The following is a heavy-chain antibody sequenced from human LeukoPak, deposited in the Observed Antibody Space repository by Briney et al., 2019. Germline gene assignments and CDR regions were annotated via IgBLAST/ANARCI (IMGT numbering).Heavy chain of an antibody. Sequence: SETLSLTCTISGDSISSYYWSWIRQPPGKGLEWIGYIYYSGNTNYNPSLKSRVTISVDTSKNQFSLKLSSVTAADTAVYYCARGNDWFDPWGQGTLVTVSS. J-gene: IGHJ5*02. CDR2: IYYSGNT. CDR1: GDSISSYY. CDR3: ARGNDWFDP. V-gene: IGHV4-59*12.